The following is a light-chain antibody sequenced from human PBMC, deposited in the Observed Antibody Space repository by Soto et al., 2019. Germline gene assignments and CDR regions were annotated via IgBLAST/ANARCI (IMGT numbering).Light chain of an antibody. CDR3: CSYAGTYSYV. J-gene: IGLJ1*01. CDR1: TSDIGGYDY. Sequence: QSVLTQPASVSGSPGQSITISCAGTTSDIGGYDYVSWYQHHPGKAPKLIIYDVTRRPSGVSPRFSGSKSGNTASLTISGLQPEDEADYYCCSYAGTYSYVFGTGTKGTVL. V-gene: IGLV2-14*01. CDR2: DVT.